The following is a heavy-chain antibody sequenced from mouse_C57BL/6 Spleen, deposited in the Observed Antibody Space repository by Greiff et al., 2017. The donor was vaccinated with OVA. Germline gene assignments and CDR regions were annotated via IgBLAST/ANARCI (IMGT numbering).Heavy chain of an antibody. CDR2: INPSTGGT. CDR1: GYSFTGYY. Sequence: EVKLQQSGPELVKPGASVKISCKASGYSFTGYYMNWVKQSPEKSLEWIGEINPSTGGTTYNQKFKAKATLTVDKSSSTAYMQLKSLTSEDSAVYYCARGNYDYDGGYWYFDVWGTGTTVTVSS. V-gene: IGHV1-42*01. CDR3: ARGNYDYDGGYWYFDV. D-gene: IGHD2-4*01. J-gene: IGHJ1*03.